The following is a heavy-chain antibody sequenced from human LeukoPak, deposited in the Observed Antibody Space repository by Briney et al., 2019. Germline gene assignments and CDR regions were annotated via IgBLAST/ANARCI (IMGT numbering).Heavy chain of an antibody. J-gene: IGHJ4*02. Sequence: GESLKISCKGSGYSFTSYWIGWVRQMPGKGLEWMGIIYPGDSDTRYSPSFQGQVTISADKSISTAYLQWSSLKASDTAMYYCARQGEVRGVINNPVDYWGQGTLVTVSS. CDR2: IYPGDSDT. D-gene: IGHD3-10*01. CDR3: ARQGEVRGVINNPVDY. V-gene: IGHV5-51*01. CDR1: GYSFTSYW.